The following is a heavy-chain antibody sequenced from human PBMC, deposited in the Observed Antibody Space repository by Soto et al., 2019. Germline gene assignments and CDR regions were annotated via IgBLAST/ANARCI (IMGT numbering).Heavy chain of an antibody. J-gene: IGHJ6*02. D-gene: IGHD3-16*01. CDR1: GGTFSSYA. CDR2: IIPIFGTA. Sequence: VASVKVSCKASGGTFSSYAISWVRQAPGQGLEWMGGIIPIFGTANYAQKFQGRVTITADKSTSTAYMELSSLRSEDTAVYYCARGGGLEKYYYCMDVWCQGTSVTVSS. V-gene: IGHV1-69*06. CDR3: ARGGGLEKYYYCMDV.